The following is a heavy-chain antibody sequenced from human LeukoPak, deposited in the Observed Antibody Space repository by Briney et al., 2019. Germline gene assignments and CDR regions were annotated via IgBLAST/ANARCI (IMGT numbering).Heavy chain of an antibody. CDR3: AGLRYYYDSSGPYYFDY. J-gene: IGHJ4*02. CDR2: IYTSGST. V-gene: IGHV4-61*02. CDR1: GGSISSGSYY. D-gene: IGHD3-22*01. Sequence: PSQTLSLTCTVSGGSISSGSYYWSWIRQTAGKGLEWIGRIYTSGSTNYNPSLKSRVTISVDTSKNQFSLKLSSVTAADTAVYYCAGLRYYYDSSGPYYFDYWGQGTLVTVSS.